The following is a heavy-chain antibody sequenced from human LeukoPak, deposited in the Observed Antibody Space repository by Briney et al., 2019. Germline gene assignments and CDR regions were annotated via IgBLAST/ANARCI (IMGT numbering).Heavy chain of an antibody. D-gene: IGHD3-16*01. J-gene: IGHJ6*02. CDR2: INHNGNVN. Sequence: GGSLRLSCAASGFTFSSYWMNWAHQAPGKGLEWVASINHNGNVNYYVDSVKGRLTISRDNAKNSLYLQMSNLRAEDTAVYFCARGGGLDVWGQGATVTVSS. V-gene: IGHV3-7*03. CDR3: ARGGGLDV. CDR1: GFTFSSYW.